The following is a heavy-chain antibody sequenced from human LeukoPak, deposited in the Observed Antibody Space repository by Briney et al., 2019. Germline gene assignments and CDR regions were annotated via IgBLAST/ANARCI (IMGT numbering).Heavy chain of an antibody. V-gene: IGHV1-8*01. D-gene: IGHD6-13*01. CDR3: ASSTAYSSSWFYYDCYYMDV. CDR2: MNPNSGNT. CDR1: GSTVTSYD. Sequence: ASVKVSCKASGSTVTSYDINWVRQATGQGLEWRGWMNPNSGNTGYAQKFQGRVTITRNTSIRTAYMQLSSLRSEDTAVYYCASSTAYSSSWFYYDCYYMDVWGKGTTVTVSS. J-gene: IGHJ6*03.